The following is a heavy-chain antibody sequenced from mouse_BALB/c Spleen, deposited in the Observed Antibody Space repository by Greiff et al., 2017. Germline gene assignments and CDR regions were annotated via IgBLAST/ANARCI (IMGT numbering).Heavy chain of an antibody. CDR1: GDSITSGY. CDR3: ASNRYDGGRFAY. D-gene: IGHD2-14*01. Sequence: EVKLMESGPSLVKPSQTLSLTCSVTGDSITSGYWNWVRKFPGNKLEYMGYISSSGSTYYNPSLKSRISITRDTSKNQYYLQLKSVTTEDTATYYGASNRYDGGRFAYWGQGTLVTVSA. J-gene: IGHJ3*01. CDR2: ISSSGST. V-gene: IGHV3-8*02.